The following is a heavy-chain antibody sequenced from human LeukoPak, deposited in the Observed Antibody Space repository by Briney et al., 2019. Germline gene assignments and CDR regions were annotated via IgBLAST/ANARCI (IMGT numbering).Heavy chain of an antibody. Sequence: GGSLRLSCAASGFTFSSYWMHWVRQAPGKGLVWVSRINSDGSSTSYADSVKGRFTISSDNAKNTLYLHMNSLRAEDTAVYYCARGPPPMYSSSRTSDYWGQGTLVTVSS. CDR3: ARGPPPMYSSSRTSDY. J-gene: IGHJ4*02. CDR1: GFTFSSYW. V-gene: IGHV3-74*01. D-gene: IGHD6-13*01. CDR2: INSDGSST.